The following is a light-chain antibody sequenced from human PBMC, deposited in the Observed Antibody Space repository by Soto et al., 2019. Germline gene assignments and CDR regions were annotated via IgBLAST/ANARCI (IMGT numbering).Light chain of an antibody. V-gene: IGKV1-5*01. CDR2: DAS. Sequence: DIQTTPSPSTLSASVVDRVTITCRASHSISSWLAWYQQKPGKAPKLLIYDASSLESGVPSRFSGSGSGTEFTLTISSLQPDDFRTYYCQQYNSFAWTFGQGTKVDIK. CDR3: QQYNSFAWT. CDR1: HSISSW. J-gene: IGKJ1*01.